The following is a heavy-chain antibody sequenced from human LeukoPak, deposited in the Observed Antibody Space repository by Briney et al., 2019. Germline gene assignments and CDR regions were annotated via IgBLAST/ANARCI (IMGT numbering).Heavy chain of an antibody. V-gene: IGHV1-24*01. CDR3: ATNLFASAGQSY. D-gene: IGHD3-16*01. J-gene: IGHJ4*02. Sequence: ASVKVSCKVSGYTLTELSMHWVRQAPGKGLEWMGGFDPEDGETIYAQKFQGRVTMTEDTSTDTAYMELSSLRSEDTAVYYCATNLFASAGQSYWGQGTLVTVSS. CDR2: FDPEDGET. CDR1: GYTLTELS.